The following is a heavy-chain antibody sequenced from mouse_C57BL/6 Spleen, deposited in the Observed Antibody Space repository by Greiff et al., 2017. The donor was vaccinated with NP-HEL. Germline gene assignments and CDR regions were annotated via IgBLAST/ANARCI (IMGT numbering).Heavy chain of an antibody. V-gene: IGHV1-82*01. Sequence: VQLQQSGPELVKPGASVKISCKASGYAFSSSWMNWVKQRPGKGLEWIGRIYPGDGDTNYNGKFKGKATLTADKASSTAYMQLSRLTSEDSAVYFCARSGFDYFDYWGQGTTLTVSS. D-gene: IGHD3-1*01. CDR1: GYAFSSSW. CDR2: IYPGDGDT. CDR3: ARSGFDYFDY. J-gene: IGHJ2*01.